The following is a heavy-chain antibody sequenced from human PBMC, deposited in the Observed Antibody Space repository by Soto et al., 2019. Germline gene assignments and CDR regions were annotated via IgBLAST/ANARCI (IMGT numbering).Heavy chain of an antibody. D-gene: IGHD3-22*01. CDR1: GFIFSDYG. V-gene: IGHV3-30*05. Sequence: QVQLVESGGGVVQPGRSLRLSCEASGFIFSDYGMHWVRQAPGKGLEWVALISYDGTKKNYADSVRGRFTISRDDSKNTLYLQMNNLRAKGTALYYCAKDRATYYYGRSDYFDYFGMALWGQGNTVTVSS. CDR3: AKDRATYYYGRSDYFDYFGMAL. CDR2: ISYDGTKK. J-gene: IGHJ6*02.